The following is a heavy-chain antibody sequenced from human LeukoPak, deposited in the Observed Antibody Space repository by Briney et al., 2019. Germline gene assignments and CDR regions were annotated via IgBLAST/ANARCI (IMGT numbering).Heavy chain of an antibody. CDR2: IHTSGST. CDR3: ARGNKDGIIVSRFDY. J-gene: IGHJ4*02. CDR1: GGSISSGSYY. D-gene: IGHD1-26*01. Sequence: SQTLSLTCTVSGGSISSGSYYWPWIRQPAGKTLEWIVRIHTSGSTNYNPSLKSRVTISGDTSKNQFSLKVSSVTAADTAVYYCARGNKDGIIVSRFDYWGQGTLVTVSS. V-gene: IGHV4-61*02.